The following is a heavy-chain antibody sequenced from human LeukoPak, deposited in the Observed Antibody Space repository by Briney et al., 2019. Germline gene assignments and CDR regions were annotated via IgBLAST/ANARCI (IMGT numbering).Heavy chain of an antibody. J-gene: IGHJ4*02. Sequence: PGGSLRLSCAASGFTFSSYSMNWVRQAPGKGLEWVSYISSSSSTIYYADSVKGRFTISRDNAKNSLYLQMNSLRAEDTAVYYCARDPEYSSGWYRSNRLDYWGQGTLVTVSS. CDR2: ISSSSSTI. V-gene: IGHV3-48*04. CDR3: ARDPEYSSGWYRSNRLDY. D-gene: IGHD6-19*01. CDR1: GFTFSSYS.